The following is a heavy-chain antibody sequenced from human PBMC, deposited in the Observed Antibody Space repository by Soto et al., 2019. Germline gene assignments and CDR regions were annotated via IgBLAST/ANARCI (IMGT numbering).Heavy chain of an antibody. CDR3: AREYLFCYNGACSYYFDY. D-gene: IGHD2-8*01. V-gene: IGHV3-53*01. Sequence: PGGSLRLSCVASGFTIIDDYMNWVRQAPGKGLEWVSVLYSGGRTYYADSVKGRFTISRDDSKNTLYLQMNSLRAEDTATYYCAREYLFCYNGACSYYFDYWGRGTLVTVSS. J-gene: IGHJ4*02. CDR2: LYSGGRT. CDR1: GFTIIDDY.